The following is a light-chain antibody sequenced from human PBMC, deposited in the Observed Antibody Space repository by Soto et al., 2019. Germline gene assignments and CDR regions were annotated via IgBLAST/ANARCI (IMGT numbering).Light chain of an antibody. Sequence: QSALTQPASVSGSPGQSITISCTGTSSDVGGYNYVSWYQQHPGKAPKLMIYDVSNRHSGVSNRFSGSKSGNTASLTISGLQAEDEADYYCSSYTSSSTPCVFGTGTKLTVL. J-gene: IGLJ1*01. CDR1: SSDVGGYNY. CDR3: SSYTSSSTPCV. CDR2: DVS. V-gene: IGLV2-14*01.